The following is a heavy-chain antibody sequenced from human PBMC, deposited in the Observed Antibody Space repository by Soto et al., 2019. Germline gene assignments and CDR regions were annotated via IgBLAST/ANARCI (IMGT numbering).Heavy chain of an antibody. J-gene: IGHJ5*02. V-gene: IGHV3-9*01. D-gene: IGHD1-7*01. CDR3: AKDGSYNWNSGWFDP. CDR2: ISWNSGSI. CDR1: GFTFDDYA. Sequence: GGSMRLSWAAAGFTFDDYAMHWVRQAQGKGLEWVSGISWNSGSIGYADSVKGRFTISRDNAKNSLYLQMNSLRAEDTALYYCAKDGSYNWNSGWFDPWGQGTLVTVSS.